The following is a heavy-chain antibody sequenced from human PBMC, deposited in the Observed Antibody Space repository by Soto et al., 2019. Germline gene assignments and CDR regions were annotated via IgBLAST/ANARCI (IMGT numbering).Heavy chain of an antibody. CDR2: IYYSGST. V-gene: IGHV4-31*03. Sequence: QVQLQESGPGLVKPSQTLSLTCTVSGGSISSGGYYWSWIRQHPGKGLEWIGYIYYSGSTYYNPSLKCRVTISVDTSKNQFCLTLSSVTAADTAVYYCARVGSGDSHNAFDIWGQGTMVTVSS. CDR3: ARVGSGDSHNAFDI. J-gene: IGHJ3*02. D-gene: IGHD3-10*01. CDR1: GGSISSGGYY.